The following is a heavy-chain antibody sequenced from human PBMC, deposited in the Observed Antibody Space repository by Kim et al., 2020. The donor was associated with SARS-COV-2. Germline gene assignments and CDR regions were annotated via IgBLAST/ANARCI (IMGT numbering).Heavy chain of an antibody. CDR1: GGSISSYY. J-gene: IGHJ6*02. CDR3: ARDNGDYDYNGMDV. V-gene: IGHV4-59*01. CDR2: IYYSGST. D-gene: IGHD4-17*01. Sequence: SETLSLTCTVSGGSISSYYWSWIRQPPGKGLEWIGYIYYSGSTNYNPSLKSRVTISVDTSKNQFSLKLSSVTAADTAVYYCARDNGDYDYNGMDVWGQGTTVTVSS.